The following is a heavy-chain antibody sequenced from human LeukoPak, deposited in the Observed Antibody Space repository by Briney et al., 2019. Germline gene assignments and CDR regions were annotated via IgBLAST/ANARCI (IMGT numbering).Heavy chain of an antibody. CDR2: ISSSSSYT. J-gene: IGHJ4*02. V-gene: IGHV3-11*05. CDR1: RFTFSNYA. CDR3: ARDKNLYYDSSGYYPTRFDY. D-gene: IGHD3-22*01. Sequence: GGSLRLSCAASRFTFSNYAMSWIRQAPGKGLEWVSYISSSSSYTNYADSVKGRFTISRDNAKNSLYPQMNSLRAEDTAVYYCARDKNLYYDSSGYYPTRFDYWGQGTLVTVSS.